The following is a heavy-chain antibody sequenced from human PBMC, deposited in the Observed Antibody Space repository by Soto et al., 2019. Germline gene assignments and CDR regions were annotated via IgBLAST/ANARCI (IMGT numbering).Heavy chain of an antibody. V-gene: IGHV5-51*01. Sequence: GEPLKISCKGSGYSFTSYWIGWVRQMPGKGLEWMGIIYPGDSDTRYSPSFQGQVTISADKSISTAYLQWSSLKASDTAMYYCASTPRITGTTYYYYGMDVWGQGTTVTVSS. CDR1: GYSFTSYW. D-gene: IGHD1-7*01. CDR3: ASTPRITGTTYYYYGMDV. J-gene: IGHJ6*02. CDR2: IYPGDSDT.